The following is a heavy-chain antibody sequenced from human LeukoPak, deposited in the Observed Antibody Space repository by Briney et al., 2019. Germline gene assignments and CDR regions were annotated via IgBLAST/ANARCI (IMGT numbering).Heavy chain of an antibody. CDR3: ARLMTTARIDY. CDR2: IYYSGST. D-gene: IGHD4-11*01. Sequence: PSETLSLTCTVSGGSISSSSYYWGWIRQPPGKGLEWIGSIYYSGSTYYNPSLKSRVTISVDTSKNQFSLKLSSVTAADTAVYYCARLMTTARIDYWGQGTLVTVSS. V-gene: IGHV4-39*01. CDR1: GGSISSSSYY. J-gene: IGHJ4*02.